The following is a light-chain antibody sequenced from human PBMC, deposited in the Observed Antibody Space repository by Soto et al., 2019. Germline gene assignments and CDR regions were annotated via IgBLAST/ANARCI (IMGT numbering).Light chain of an antibody. V-gene: IGKV3-20*01. CDR2: GAS. CDR3: QQYGTSLTWT. CDR1: QSVSSYS. J-gene: IGKJ1*01. Sequence: EIVVTQSPGALSFSQGERATLSCRASQSVSSYSLAWYQKKPGQAPRLLIYGASSRAAGIPDRFSGSGSGTDFPLTISGLEPEAFAVHYCQQYGTSLTWTFGQGTKLDIK.